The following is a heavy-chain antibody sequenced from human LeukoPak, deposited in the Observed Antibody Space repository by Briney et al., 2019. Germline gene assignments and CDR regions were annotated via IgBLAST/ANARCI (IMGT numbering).Heavy chain of an antibody. V-gene: IGHV1-2*02. Sequence: GASVKVSCKASGYTFTGYYMHWVRQAPGQGLEWMGWINPNSGGTNYAQKFQGRVTMTRDTSISTAYMELSRLRSDDTAVYYCARLILELGGYAVDYWGQGTLVTVFS. CDR3: ARLILELGGYAVDY. D-gene: IGHD3-3*01. CDR1: GYTFTGYY. CDR2: INPNSGGT. J-gene: IGHJ4*02.